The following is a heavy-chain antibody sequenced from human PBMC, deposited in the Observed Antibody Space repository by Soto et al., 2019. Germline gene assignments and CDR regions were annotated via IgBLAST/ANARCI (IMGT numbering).Heavy chain of an antibody. J-gene: IGHJ4*02. CDR2: VNTDGSST. CDR3: VRDQDTYGQEVFDS. V-gene: IGHV3-74*03. CDR1: GFTISSYW. Sequence: PGGSLRLSCVVSGFTISSYWMHWVRQAPGKGLVWVSRVNTDGSSTTYADSVKGRFTISRDNAKNTLFLQMNSLRVDDTALYFRVRDQDTYGQEVFDSWGQGTLVTVSS. D-gene: IGHD2-15*01.